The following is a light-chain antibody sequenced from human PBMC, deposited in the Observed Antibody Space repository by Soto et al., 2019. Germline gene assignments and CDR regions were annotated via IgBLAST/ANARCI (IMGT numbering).Light chain of an antibody. CDR2: GAS. J-gene: IGKJ4*01. V-gene: IGKV3-20*01. Sequence: EIVLTHSPGTLSLSPGEIVTLSCRASQSISSNYLAWYQQKPGQAPRLLIYGASSRATGIPDRFSGSGSGTEFSLTISRLEPEDFAVYYCHQYGISPFGGGTKVDIK. CDR1: QSISSNY. CDR3: HQYGISP.